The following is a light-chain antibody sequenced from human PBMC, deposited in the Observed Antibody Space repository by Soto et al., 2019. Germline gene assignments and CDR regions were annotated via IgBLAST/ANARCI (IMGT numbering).Light chain of an antibody. CDR3: QQYYSSLAIT. V-gene: IGKV4-1*01. CDR1: QILLYSSNNKNF. J-gene: IGKJ5*01. CDR2: WAS. Sequence: DIVLTQSPDSLAVSLGERYTINCKSSQILLYSSNNKNFLAWYQQKPGQPPKLLFYWASTRQSGVPDRFSGSGSGTDFTLTITGVQAEDVAVYYCQQYYSSLAITLGQGTRLEIK.